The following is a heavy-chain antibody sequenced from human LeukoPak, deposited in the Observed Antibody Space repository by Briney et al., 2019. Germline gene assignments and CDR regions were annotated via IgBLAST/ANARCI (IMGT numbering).Heavy chain of an antibody. Sequence: ASVKVSCKASGGTFSSYAISWVRQAPGQGLEWMGRMIPIFGTANYAQKFQGRVTITTDESTSTAYMELSSLRSEDTAVYYCARGRITMIVAGFGIWGQGTMVTVSS. CDR2: MIPIFGTA. CDR1: GGTFSSYA. V-gene: IGHV1-69*05. D-gene: IGHD3-22*01. CDR3: ARGRITMIVAGFGI. J-gene: IGHJ3*02.